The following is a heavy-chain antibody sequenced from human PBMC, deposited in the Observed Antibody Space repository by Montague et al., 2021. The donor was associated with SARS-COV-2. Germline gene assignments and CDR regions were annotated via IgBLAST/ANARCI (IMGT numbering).Heavy chain of an antibody. CDR3: AKGGGGGSYFFAY. D-gene: IGHD3-16*01. CDR2: ISYSGST. Sequence: SETLSLTCTVSGSSINTSYWSLIRPSPGTSLERTGYISYSGSTNFNPSLESRDSMSVDTSKNQFSLNLRYVTAAYTAVYYCAKGGGGGSYFFAYWGQGTLASVSS. J-gene: IGHJ4*02. V-gene: IGHV4-59*01. CDR1: GSSINTSY.